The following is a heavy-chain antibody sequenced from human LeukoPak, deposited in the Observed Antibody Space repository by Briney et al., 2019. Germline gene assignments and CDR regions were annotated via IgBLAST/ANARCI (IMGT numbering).Heavy chain of an antibody. V-gene: IGHV3-66*02. D-gene: IGHD1-26*01. J-gene: IGHJ4*02. CDR1: GFTVSSNY. Sequence: GGSLRLSCAASGFTVSSNYMTWVRQAPGKGLHWVSVIYSGGSTYYADSVKGRFTISRDNSKNTLFLQMNSLRPEDTAVYYCARGASGTYYFGYWGRGTLVTVSS. CDR2: IYSGGST. CDR3: ARGASGTYYFGY.